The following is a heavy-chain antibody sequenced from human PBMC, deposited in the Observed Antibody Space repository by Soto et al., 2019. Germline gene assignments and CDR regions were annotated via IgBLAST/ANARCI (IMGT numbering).Heavy chain of an antibody. CDR1: GGSFSGYY. J-gene: IGHJ4*02. D-gene: IGHD4-17*01. CDR3: ARAGDYGEMDY. CDR2: INHSGST. V-gene: IGHV4-34*01. Sequence: SETLSLTCAVYGGSFSGYYWSWIRQPPGKGLEWIGEINHSGSTNYNPYLKSRVTISVDTSKNQFSLKLSSVTAADTAVYYCARAGDYGEMDYWGQGTLVTVSS.